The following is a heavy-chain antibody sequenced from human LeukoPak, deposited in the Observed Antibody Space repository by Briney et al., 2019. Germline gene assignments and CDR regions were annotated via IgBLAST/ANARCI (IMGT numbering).Heavy chain of an antibody. D-gene: IGHD5-24*01. Sequence: PSETLSLNCAVYGGSFSGYSWSWIRQPPGKGLEWIGEINHSGSTNYNPSLKSRVTISVDTSKNQFSLKLNSVTAADTAVYYCARLQGTYYYSMDVWGKGTTVTVSS. CDR1: GGSFSGYS. CDR3: ARLQGTYYYSMDV. V-gene: IGHV4-34*01. J-gene: IGHJ6*03. CDR2: INHSGST.